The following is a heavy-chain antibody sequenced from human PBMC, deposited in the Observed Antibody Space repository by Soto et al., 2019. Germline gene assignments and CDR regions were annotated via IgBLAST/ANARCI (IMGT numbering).Heavy chain of an antibody. V-gene: IGHV3-21*01. D-gene: IGHD5-18*01. CDR1: GFTFSGYT. J-gene: IGHJ4*02. CDR2: ISSSSTYI. CDR3: ARDFSGYSYGFDY. Sequence: GGSLRLSCAASGFTFSGYTINWVRQAPGKGLEWVSSISSSSTYIFYADSVMGRFTISRDNAKNSLYLQMNSLRAEDTAVYHCARDFSGYSYGFDYWGQGTLVTVSS.